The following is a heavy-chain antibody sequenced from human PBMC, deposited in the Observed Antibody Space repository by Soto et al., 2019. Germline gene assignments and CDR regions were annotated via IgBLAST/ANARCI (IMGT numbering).Heavy chain of an antibody. V-gene: IGHV3-23*01. CDR2: ISGSGGST. CDR1: GFTFSSYA. CDR3: EKDLGYSGYEPLDY. Sequence: PGGSLCLSCAASGFTFSSYAMSWVRQAPGKGLEWVSAISGSGGSTYYADSVKGRFTISRDNSKNTLYLQMNSLRAEDTAVYYCEKDLGYSGYEPLDYWRQGTLDTVSS. D-gene: IGHD5-12*01. J-gene: IGHJ4*02.